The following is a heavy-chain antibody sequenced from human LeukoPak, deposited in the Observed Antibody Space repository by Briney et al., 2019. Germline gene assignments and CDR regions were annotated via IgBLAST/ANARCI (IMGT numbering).Heavy chain of an antibody. Sequence: SETLSLTCTVSGGSISSSSYHWGWVRQPPGKGLEWIGSIYYSGNTYYNPSLESRVTISVDTSENQFSLRLTSVNAADTALYFCTRRGSGNGGTYAGMDVWGPGTSVTVSS. V-gene: IGHV4-39*01. CDR2: IYYSGNT. D-gene: IGHD1-26*01. J-gene: IGHJ6*02. CDR3: TRRGSGNGGTYAGMDV. CDR1: GGSISSSSYH.